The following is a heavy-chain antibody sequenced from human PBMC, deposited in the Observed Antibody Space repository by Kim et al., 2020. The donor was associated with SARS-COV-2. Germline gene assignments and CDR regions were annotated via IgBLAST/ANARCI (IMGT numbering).Heavy chain of an antibody. CDR1: GFTTSDSW. V-gene: IGHV3-7*01. J-gene: IGHJ6*02. Sequence: GGSLRLSCAVSGFTTSDSWMTWVRQAPGKGLEWVATIKKGGSDKYYVDSVKGRFTLSTDNARNSLDLQMNSLRAEDTAVYYCTTGSMHAWGQGTTVAVSS. CDR2: IKKGGSDK. D-gene: IGHD6-13*01. CDR3: TTGSMHA.